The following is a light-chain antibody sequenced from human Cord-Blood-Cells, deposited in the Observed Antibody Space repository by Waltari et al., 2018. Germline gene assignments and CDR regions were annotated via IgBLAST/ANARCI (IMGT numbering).Light chain of an antibody. CDR1: SGHSSYA. V-gene: IGLV4-69*01. CDR2: LKSDGSP. Sequence: QLVLTQSPSASASLGASVKLTCTLSSGHSSYAIAWHQQQPEKGPRYLMKLKSDGSPSKGDWIPDRFSGSSSAAERYLTISSLQSEDEADYYCQTWGTGIHWVFGGGTKLTVL. CDR3: QTWGTGIHWV. J-gene: IGLJ3*02.